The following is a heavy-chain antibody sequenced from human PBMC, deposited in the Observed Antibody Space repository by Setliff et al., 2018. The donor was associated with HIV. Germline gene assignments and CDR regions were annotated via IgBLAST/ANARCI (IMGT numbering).Heavy chain of an antibody. J-gene: IGHJ5*02. CDR1: GGSISSGGYY. Sequence: SETLSLTCTVSGGSISSGGYYWSWIRQHPGKGLEWIGYIHYSGNTYNNPSLNSRISISVDMSKNKFSLKLSSLTAADTAVYYCARDPYDTSENPYDPWGQGTLVTV. D-gene: IGHD3-16*01. CDR2: IHYSGNT. V-gene: IGHV4-31*03. CDR3: ARDPYDTSENPYDP.